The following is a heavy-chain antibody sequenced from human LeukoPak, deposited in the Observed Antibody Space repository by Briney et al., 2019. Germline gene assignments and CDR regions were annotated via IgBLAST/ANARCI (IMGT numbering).Heavy chain of an antibody. CDR3: ARGLPKAVFGVVIED. D-gene: IGHD3-3*01. CDR1: GYPFTIYN. Sequence: GASVKVSCKASGYPFTIYNVNWVRQATGQGLEWMGWMNTNSGNTGYSQNFQGRVTMTRDTSISTAYMELSSLMSEDTAVYYCARGLPKAVFGVVIEDWGQGTLVTVSS. CDR2: MNTNSGNT. J-gene: IGHJ1*01. V-gene: IGHV1-8*01.